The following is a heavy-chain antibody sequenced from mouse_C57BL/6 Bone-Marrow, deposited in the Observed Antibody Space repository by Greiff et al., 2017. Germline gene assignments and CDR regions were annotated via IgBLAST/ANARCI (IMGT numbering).Heavy chain of an antibody. J-gene: IGHJ4*01. CDR2: IYPRSGNT. V-gene: IGHV1-81*01. Sequence: QVQLQQSGAELARPGASVKLSCKASGYTFTSYGISWVKQRTGQGLEWIGEIYPRSGNTYYNEKFKGKATLTADKSSSTAYMELRSLTSEDSAVYFCAREGEMGYGYLYAMDYWGQGTSVTVSS. CDR3: AREGEMGYGYLYAMDY. D-gene: IGHD2-2*01. CDR1: GYTFTSYG.